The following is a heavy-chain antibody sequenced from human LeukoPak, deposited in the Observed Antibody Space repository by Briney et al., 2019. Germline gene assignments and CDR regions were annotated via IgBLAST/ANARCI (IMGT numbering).Heavy chain of an antibody. CDR3: ARDGMVGATLIDY. V-gene: IGHV1-2*02. D-gene: IGHD1-26*01. CDR2: INPNSGGT. Sequence: ASLKVSCKASGYTFTGYYMHWVRQAPGQGLEWMGWINPNSGGTNYAQKFQGRVTMTRDTSISTAYMELSRLRSDDTAVYYCARDGMVGATLIDYWGQGTLVTVSS. CDR1: GYTFTGYY. J-gene: IGHJ4*02.